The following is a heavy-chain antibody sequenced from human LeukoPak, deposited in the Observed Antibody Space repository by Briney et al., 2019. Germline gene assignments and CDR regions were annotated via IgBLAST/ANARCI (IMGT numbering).Heavy chain of an antibody. V-gene: IGHV4-39*07. CDR1: GGSISSSSYY. CDR2: IYYSGST. CDR3: ARAPSREKYYDILTGYYVDNWFDP. Sequence: SETLSLTCTASGGSISSSSYYWGWIRQPPGKGLEWIGSIYYSGSTYYNPSLKSRVTISVDTSKNQFSMKLSSVTAADTAVYYCARAPSREKYYDILTGYYVDNWFDPWGQGTLVTVSS. D-gene: IGHD3-9*01. J-gene: IGHJ5*02.